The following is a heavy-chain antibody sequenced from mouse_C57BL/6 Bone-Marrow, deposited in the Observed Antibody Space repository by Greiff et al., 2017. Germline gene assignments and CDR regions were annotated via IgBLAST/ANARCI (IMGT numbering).Heavy chain of an antibody. CDR2: INPYNGGT. CDR3: ARDGSSGLFYFDY. CDR1: GYTFTDYY. V-gene: IGHV1-19*01. Sequence: VQLQQSGPVLVKPGASVKMSCKASGYTFTDYYMNWVKQSHGKSLEWIGVINPYNGGTSYNQKLKGKATLTVDKSSSTAYMELNSLSSEDSAVYYCARDGSSGLFYFDYWGQGTTLTVSS. J-gene: IGHJ2*01. D-gene: IGHD1-1*01.